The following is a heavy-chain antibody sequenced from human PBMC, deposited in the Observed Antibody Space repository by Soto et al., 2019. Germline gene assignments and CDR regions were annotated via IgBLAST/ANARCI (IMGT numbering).Heavy chain of an antibody. Sequence: QVQLVESGGGVVQPGRSLILSCAASGFTFSSYGMHWVRQAPGKGLEWVAGISYDGSNKYYADSVKGRFTISRDNSTNTMYLQMNSLRAEDTAVYYCAKASCGGDCYYGAFDYWGQGTLVTVSS. J-gene: IGHJ4*02. CDR3: AKASCGGDCYYGAFDY. D-gene: IGHD2-21*02. V-gene: IGHV3-30*18. CDR1: GFTFSSYG. CDR2: ISYDGSNK.